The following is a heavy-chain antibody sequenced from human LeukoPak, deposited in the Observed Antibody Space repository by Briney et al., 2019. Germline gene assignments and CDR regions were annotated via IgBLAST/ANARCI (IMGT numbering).Heavy chain of an antibody. J-gene: IGHJ4*02. CDR1: GITFSNYS. CDR3: APRGGSYGYDY. V-gene: IGHV3-21*01. Sequence: GGSLRLSCAAPGITFSNYSMNWVRRAPGKGLEWVSSISSSSSYIYYADSVKGRFTISRDNAKNSLYLQMNSLRAEDTAVYYCAPRGGSYGYDYWGQGTLVTVSS. D-gene: IGHD1-26*01. CDR2: ISSSSSYI.